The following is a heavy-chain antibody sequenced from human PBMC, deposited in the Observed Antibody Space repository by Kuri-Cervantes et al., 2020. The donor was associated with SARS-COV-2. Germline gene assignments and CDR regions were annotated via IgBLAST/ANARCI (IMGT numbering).Heavy chain of an antibody. D-gene: IGHD6-19*01. J-gene: IGHJ4*02. Sequence: GESLKISCAASGFTFSGHWIHWVRQAPGKGLVWVSRINPDGSYTNNADSVKGRFTISRDNSKNTLYLQMNSLRAEDTAVYYCARGSSSGWYVWGHFDYWGQGTLVTVSS. V-gene: IGHV3-74*01. CDR2: INPDGSYT. CDR1: GFTFSGHW. CDR3: ARGSSSGWYVWGHFDY.